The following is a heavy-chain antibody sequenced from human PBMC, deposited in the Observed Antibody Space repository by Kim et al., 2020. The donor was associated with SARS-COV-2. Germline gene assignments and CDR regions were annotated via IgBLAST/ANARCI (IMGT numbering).Heavy chain of an antibody. D-gene: IGHD3-3*01. V-gene: IGHV4-34*01. Sequence: SNYNPALKRRVTISVDTSKNQFSLKLSSVTAADTAVYYCARGLGQYGMDVWGQGTTVTVSS. J-gene: IGHJ6*02. CDR2: S. CDR3: ARGLGQYGMDV.